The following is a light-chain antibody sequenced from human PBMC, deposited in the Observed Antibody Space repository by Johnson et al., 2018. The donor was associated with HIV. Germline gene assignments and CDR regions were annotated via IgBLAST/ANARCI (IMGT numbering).Light chain of an antibody. CDR2: DTD. V-gene: IGLV1-51*01. CDR1: SSNIGNNF. J-gene: IGLJ1*01. Sequence: QAVLTQPPSVSAAQGQKVTISCSGSSSNIGNNFVSWFRQLPLRAPKVLIYDTDKRPSGIPDRFSGSKSGTSATLGISGLQTGDEADYYCGTWDNSLSAGVFGSGTKVTVL. CDR3: GTWDNSLSAGV.